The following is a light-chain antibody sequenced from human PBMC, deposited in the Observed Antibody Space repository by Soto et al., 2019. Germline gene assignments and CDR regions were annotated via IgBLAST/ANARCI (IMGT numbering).Light chain of an antibody. Sequence: DVQLTQSPSSLSASIGDTVTISCRSSQSITTSVNWYQQKSGRPPALLIYGASALQIGVPHRFSASGSGTDFTLTITGLQHEDFATYYCQQSSSLTRTFGQGTKVDIK. V-gene: IGKV1-39*01. CDR3: QQSSSLTRT. CDR2: GAS. CDR1: QSITTS. J-gene: IGKJ1*01.